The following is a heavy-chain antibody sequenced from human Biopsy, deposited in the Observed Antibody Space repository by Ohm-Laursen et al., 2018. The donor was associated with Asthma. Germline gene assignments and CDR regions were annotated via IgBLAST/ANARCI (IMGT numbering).Heavy chain of an antibody. CDR2: ISYDGNHK. J-gene: IGHJ4*02. V-gene: IGHV3-30*18. CDR3: AKRRGYSGHDNDY. D-gene: IGHD5-12*01. CDR1: GFMFRSFG. Sequence: SLRLSCAATGFMFRSFGMHWVRQAPGKGLEWVAVISYDGNHKFYEDSVKGRFTISKDNSKNTLYLQMNSLRTEDTAVYYCAKRRGYSGHDNDYWGQGTLVIVSS.